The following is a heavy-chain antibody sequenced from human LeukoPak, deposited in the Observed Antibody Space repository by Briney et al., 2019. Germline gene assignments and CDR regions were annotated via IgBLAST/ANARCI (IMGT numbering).Heavy chain of an antibody. CDR3: ARDPIAAASTAEYFQH. J-gene: IGHJ1*01. D-gene: IGHD6-13*01. V-gene: IGHV4-59*01. CDR2: IFYSGST. Sequence: SETLSLTCTVSGASITRYYWNWVRQSPGKGLEWIGYIFYSGSTDYNPSLKSRVTMSVDTSKNQFSLNLDSVTAADTAVYYCARDPIAAASTAEYFQHWGQGTLVTVSS. CDR1: GASITRYY.